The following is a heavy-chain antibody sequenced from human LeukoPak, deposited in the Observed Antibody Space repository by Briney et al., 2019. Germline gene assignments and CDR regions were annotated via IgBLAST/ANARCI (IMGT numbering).Heavy chain of an antibody. Sequence: PGGSLRLSCAASGFTFSSYGMHWVRQAPGKGLEWVAFIRYDGSNKYYADSVKGRFTISRGNTKNSLYLQMSSLRAEDTAVYYCARDGTAAGLYFDLWGQGTLVTVSS. J-gene: IGHJ4*01. D-gene: IGHD6-13*01. CDR2: IRYDGSNK. V-gene: IGHV3-30*02. CDR1: GFTFSSYG. CDR3: ARDGTAAGLYFDL.